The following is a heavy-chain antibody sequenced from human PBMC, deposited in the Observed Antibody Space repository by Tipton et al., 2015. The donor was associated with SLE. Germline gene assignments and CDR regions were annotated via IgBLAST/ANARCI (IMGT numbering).Heavy chain of an antibody. Sequence: TLSLTCAVSGGSISSGSFSWSWIRQPPGKGLEWIGYVHQNGFTYSTPSLRSRVTISMDKSNNQFSLKLTSVSAADTAVYYCARGGIQLWNWFDPWGQGTLVTVSS. CDR3: ARGGIQLWNWFDP. V-gene: IGHV4-30-2*01. D-gene: IGHD5-18*01. J-gene: IGHJ5*02. CDR2: VHQNGFT. CDR1: GGSISSGSFS.